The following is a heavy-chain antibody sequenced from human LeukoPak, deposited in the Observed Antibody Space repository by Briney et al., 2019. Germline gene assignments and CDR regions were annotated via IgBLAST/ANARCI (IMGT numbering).Heavy chain of an antibody. Sequence: SETLSLTCTVSGGSISSYYWSWIRQPPGKGLEWIGYIYYSGSTNYNPSLKSRVTISVDTSKNQFSLKLSSVTAADTAVYYCAREWNNYDFWSGYTAYYYYYMDVWGKGTTVTVSS. D-gene: IGHD3-3*01. V-gene: IGHV4-59*12. CDR1: GGSISSYY. CDR3: AREWNNYDFWSGYTAYYYYYMDV. CDR2: IYYSGST. J-gene: IGHJ6*03.